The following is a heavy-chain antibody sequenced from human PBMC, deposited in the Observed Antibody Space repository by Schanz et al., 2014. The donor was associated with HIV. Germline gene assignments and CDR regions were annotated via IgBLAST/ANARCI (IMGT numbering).Heavy chain of an antibody. J-gene: IGHJ6*02. Sequence: QEQLVESGGGVVQPGKSLRLSCAASGFTFRNFGMHWVRQAPGKGLEWVAAISYDGRNKYYADSVKGRFTISRDNSKNTLYLEMNSLRPEDTAVYYCARETSGFSTSWPPRYHYYGMDVWGQGTTVTVSS. CDR1: GFTFRNFG. CDR3: ARETSGFSTSWPPRYHYYGMDV. V-gene: IGHV3-33*05. CDR2: ISYDGRNK. D-gene: IGHD6-13*01.